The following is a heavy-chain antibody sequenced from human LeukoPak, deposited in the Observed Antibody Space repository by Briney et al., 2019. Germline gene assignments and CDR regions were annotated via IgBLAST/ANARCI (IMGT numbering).Heavy chain of an antibody. J-gene: IGHJ4*02. D-gene: IGHD4-23*01. Sequence: PSETLSLTCAVYGGSFSGYYWSWIRQPPGKGLEWIGEINHSGSTNYNPSLKSRVTISVDTSKNQFSLKLSSVTAADTAVYYCARDPAYGGNPFDYGGQGTLVTVSS. CDR1: GGSFSGYY. CDR2: INHSGST. CDR3: ARDPAYGGNPFDY. V-gene: IGHV4-34*01.